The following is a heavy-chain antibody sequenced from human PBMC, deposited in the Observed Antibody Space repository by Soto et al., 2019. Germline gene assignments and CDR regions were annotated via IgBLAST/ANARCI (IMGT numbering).Heavy chain of an antibody. V-gene: IGHV3-30-3*01. CDR2: ISYDGSNK. CDR3: ARAHDYGDHHPPGWFDP. D-gene: IGHD4-17*01. Sequence: QVQLVESGGGVVQPGRSLRLSCADSGFTFSNYAMRWVRQAPGKGLEWVAVISYDGSNKYYADSVKGRFTISRDNSKNTMYLQMNSLRAEDTAVYYCARAHDYGDHHPPGWFDPWGQGTLVTVSS. CDR1: GFTFSNYA. J-gene: IGHJ5*02.